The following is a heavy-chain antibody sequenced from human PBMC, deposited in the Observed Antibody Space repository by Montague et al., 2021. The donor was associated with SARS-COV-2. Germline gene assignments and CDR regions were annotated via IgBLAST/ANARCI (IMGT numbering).Heavy chain of an antibody. D-gene: IGHD6-6*01. J-gene: IGHJ4*02. CDR2: IYYSGST. CDR1: GGSISSSSYY. CDR3: ARHPQGGAALQSY. Sequence: SETLSLTCTVSGGSISSSSYYLGWIRQPPGKGLEWIGSIYYSGSTYYNPSLKSRVTISVDTSKNQFSLKLSSVTAADTAVYYCARHPQGGAALQSYWGQGTLVTVSS. V-gene: IGHV4-39*01.